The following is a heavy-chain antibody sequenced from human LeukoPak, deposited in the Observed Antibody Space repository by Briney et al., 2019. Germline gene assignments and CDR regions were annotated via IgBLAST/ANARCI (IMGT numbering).Heavy chain of an antibody. CDR1: GFTFDDYA. J-gene: IGHJ6*03. CDR2: ISGGGGST. D-gene: IGHD2/OR15-2a*01. Sequence: PGGSLRLSCAASGFTFDDYAMHWVRQAPGKGLEWVSLISGGGGSTYYADSVKGRFTISRDNSKNSLYLQMNSLRTEDTALYYCAKGSIYGSYYYMDVWGKGTTVTVSS. V-gene: IGHV3-43*02. CDR3: AKGSIYGSYYYMDV.